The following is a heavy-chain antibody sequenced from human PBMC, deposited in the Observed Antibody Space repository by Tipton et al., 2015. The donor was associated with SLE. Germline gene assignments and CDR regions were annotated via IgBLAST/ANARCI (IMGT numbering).Heavy chain of an antibody. CDR1: GGSIISSSYS. J-gene: IGHJ3*01. CDR2: IYYSGST. D-gene: IGHD1-26*01. CDR3: ARWDSGRSVGAFDF. V-gene: IGHV4-39*01. Sequence: GLVKPSETLSLTCSVSGGSIISSSYSWGWIRQPPGKGLEWIGSIYYSGSTYYNPSLNSRVTISVDTSKNQFSLKLSSVTAADTAVYYCARWDSGRSVGAFDFWGQGTMVTVSS.